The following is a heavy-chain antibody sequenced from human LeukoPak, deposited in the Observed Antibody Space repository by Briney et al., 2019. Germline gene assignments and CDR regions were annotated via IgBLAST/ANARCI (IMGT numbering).Heavy chain of an antibody. J-gene: IGHJ6*03. V-gene: IGHV3-21*01. Sequence: PGGSLRLSCAASGFTFGTYAMSWVRQPPGKGLEWVSSIDSSSGYISYADSVKGRFTISRDNSKNTLYLQMNSLRAEDTAVYYCARNYDYWSGPYYMDVWGKGTTVTVSS. CDR1: GFTFGTYA. CDR2: IDSSSGYI. CDR3: ARNYDYWSGPYYMDV. D-gene: IGHD3-3*01.